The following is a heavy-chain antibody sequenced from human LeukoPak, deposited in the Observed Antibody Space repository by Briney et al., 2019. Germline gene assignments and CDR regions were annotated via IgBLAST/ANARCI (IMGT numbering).Heavy chain of an antibody. CDR3: ARDLVSTSYCGGDCYAQAPGY. D-gene: IGHD2-21*02. Sequence: PGGSLRLSCAASGFTFSSYAMHWVRQAPGKGLEWVAVISYDGSNKYYADSVKGRFTISRDNSKNTLYLQMNSLRAEDTAVYYCARDLVSTSYCGGDCYAQAPGYWGQGTLVTVSS. J-gene: IGHJ4*02. CDR1: GFTFSSYA. CDR2: ISYDGSNK. V-gene: IGHV3-30-3*01.